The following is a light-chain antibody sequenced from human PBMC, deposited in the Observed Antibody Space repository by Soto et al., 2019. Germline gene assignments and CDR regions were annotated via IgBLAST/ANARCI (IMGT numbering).Light chain of an antibody. J-gene: IGLJ1*01. Sequence: QSVLTQAPSVSGIPGQSVTISCSGSDSNIGSNTVNWYQQLPGMAPKLLIYSNDQRPSGVPDRFSASKSGTSASLAISGLQSEDEADYYCASWDDSLNGHVFGTGTKVTVL. CDR2: SND. CDR1: DSNIGSNT. V-gene: IGLV1-44*01. CDR3: ASWDDSLNGHV.